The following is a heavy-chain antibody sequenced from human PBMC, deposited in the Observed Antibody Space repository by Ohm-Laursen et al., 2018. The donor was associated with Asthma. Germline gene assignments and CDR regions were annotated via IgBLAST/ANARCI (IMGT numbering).Heavy chain of an antibody. V-gene: IGHV3-64*04. CDR2: ISSNGGST. Sequence: SLRLSCAASGFTFSSYAMHWVRQAPGKGLEYVSAISSNGGSTYYADSVNGRFTVSRDDSKNTLYLQMNSLRPDDTAVYYCARDVMEWYLPAFDFWGQGTLVTVSS. D-gene: IGHD3-3*01. CDR3: ARDVMEWYLPAFDF. J-gene: IGHJ4*02. CDR1: GFTFSSYA.